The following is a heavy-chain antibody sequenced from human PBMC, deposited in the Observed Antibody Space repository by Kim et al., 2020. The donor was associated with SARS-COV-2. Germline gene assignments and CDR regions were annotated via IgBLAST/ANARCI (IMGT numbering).Heavy chain of an antibody. J-gene: IGHJ2*01. CDR1: GGSISSGSYY. V-gene: IGHV4-61*02. D-gene: IGHD3-10*01. CDR2: IYTSGST. CDR3: AREPLDVLLWFGELFAPKGWYFDL. Sequence: SETLSLTCTVSGGSISSGSYYWSWIRQPAGKGLEWIGRIYTSGSTNYNPSLKSRVTISVDTSKNQFSLKLSSVTAADTAVYYCAREPLDVLLWFGELFAPKGWYFDLWGRGTLVTVSS.